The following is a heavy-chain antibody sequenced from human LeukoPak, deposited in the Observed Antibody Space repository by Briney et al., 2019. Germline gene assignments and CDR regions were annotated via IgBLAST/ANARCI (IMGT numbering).Heavy chain of an antibody. V-gene: IGHV3-30*18. D-gene: IGHD2-2*01. CDR1: GFTVSSNY. Sequence: PGGSLRLSCAASGFTVSSNYMSWVRQAPGKGLEWVAVISYDGSNKYYADSVKGRFTISRDNSKNTLYLQMNSLRAEDTAVYYCAKDQQSGYCSSTSCTNLNFDYWGQGTLVTVSS. CDR3: AKDQQSGYCSSTSCTNLNFDY. J-gene: IGHJ4*02. CDR2: ISYDGSNK.